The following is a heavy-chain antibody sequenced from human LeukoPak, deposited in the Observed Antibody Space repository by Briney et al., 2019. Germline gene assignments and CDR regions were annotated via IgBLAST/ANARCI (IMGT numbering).Heavy chain of an antibody. J-gene: IGHJ4*02. V-gene: IGHV3-21*01. CDR3: ARDPSAYSSGWYPDY. CDR2: ISSSSSYI. D-gene: IGHD6-19*01. Sequence: GGSLRLSCAASGFTFSSYSMNWVRQAPGKGLEWVSSISSSSSYIYYADSVKGRFTISRDNAKNSLYLQMNSPRAEDTAVYYCARDPSAYSSGWYPDYWGQGTLVTVSS. CDR1: GFTFSSYS.